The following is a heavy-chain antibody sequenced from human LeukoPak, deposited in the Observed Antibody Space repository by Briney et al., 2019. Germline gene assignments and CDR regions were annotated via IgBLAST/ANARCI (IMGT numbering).Heavy chain of an antibody. CDR1: GFTVSSYY. Sequence: GGSLRLSCVASGFTVSSYYVRWVRQAPGKGLEWVSVIYRGGSTYYADSVEGRFTFSRDKPKNNLYLERKNRRAADTAVYYCARDLHPRLTGYFDYWGQGTVVTVSS. J-gene: IGHJ4*02. D-gene: IGHD3-16*01. V-gene: IGHV3-53*01. CDR3: ARDLHPRLTGYFDY. CDR2: IYRGGST.